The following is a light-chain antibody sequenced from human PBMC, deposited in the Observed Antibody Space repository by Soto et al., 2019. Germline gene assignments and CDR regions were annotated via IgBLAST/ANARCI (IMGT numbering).Light chain of an antibody. CDR1: SSDVGGYNY. J-gene: IGLJ1*01. V-gene: IGLV2-8*01. Sequence: QSVLTQPPSASGSPGQSVTISCTGTSSDVGGYNYVSWYQQQPSKATKLKNYEVSKRPSGGPERFSGSKSGNTASLTVSGLQAEDEADYYCSSYAGSNNYVFGTGTKVTVL. CDR2: EVS. CDR3: SSYAGSNNYV.